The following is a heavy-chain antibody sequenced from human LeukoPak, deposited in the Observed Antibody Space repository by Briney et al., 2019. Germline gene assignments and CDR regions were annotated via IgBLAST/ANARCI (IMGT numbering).Heavy chain of an antibody. D-gene: IGHD1-1*01. CDR1: GGSISSSSYY. CDR3: AMENRTYYYYYYMDV. Sequence: SETLSLTCTVSGGSISSSSYYWGWIRQPPGKGLEWIGRIYYSGSTYYNPSLKSRVTISVDTSKNQFSLKLSSVTAADTAVYYCAMENRTYYYYYYMDVWGKGTTVTVSS. CDR2: IYYSGST. V-gene: IGHV4-39*07. J-gene: IGHJ6*03.